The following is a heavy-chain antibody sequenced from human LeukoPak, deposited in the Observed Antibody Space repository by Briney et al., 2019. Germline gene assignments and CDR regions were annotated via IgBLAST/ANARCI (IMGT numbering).Heavy chain of an antibody. CDR2: VNWNGGST. J-gene: IGHJ6*04. CDR1: GFTFDDFG. CDR3: ARIPDYSNLSLGMDV. D-gene: IGHD4-11*01. V-gene: IGHV3-20*04. Sequence: SGGSLRLSCAASGFTFDDFGMSWVRQAPGQGLEWVSGVNWNGGSTGYADSVKGRFTISRDNAKNSLYLQMNSLRAEDTALYYCARIPDYSNLSLGMDVWGKGTTVTVSS.